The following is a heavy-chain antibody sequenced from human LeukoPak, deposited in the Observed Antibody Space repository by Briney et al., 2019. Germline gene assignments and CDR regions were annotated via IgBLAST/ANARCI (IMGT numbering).Heavy chain of an antibody. CDR2: IYYSGSI. J-gene: IGHJ2*01. V-gene: IGHV4-59*08. CDR3: ARVYSSSWYYWYFDL. Sequence: SETLSLTCTVSGGSISSYYWSWIRQPPGKGLEWIGYIYYSGSIYYNPSLKSRVTISVDTSKNQFSLKLSSVTAADTAVYYCARVYSSSWYYWYFDLWGRGTLVTVSS. D-gene: IGHD6-13*01. CDR1: GGSISSYY.